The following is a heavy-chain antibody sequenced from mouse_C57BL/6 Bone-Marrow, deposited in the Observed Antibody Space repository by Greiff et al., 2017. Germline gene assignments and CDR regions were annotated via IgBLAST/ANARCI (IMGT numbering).Heavy chain of an antibody. CDR2: IDPSDSYT. Sequence: QVQLQQPGAELVRPGTSVKLSCKASGYTFTSYWMHWVKQRPGQGLEWIGVIDPSDSYTNYNQKFKGKATLTADKSSSPAYMELRSLTSEDSAVYFCARMRLTTVVPSWFAYWGQGTLVTVSA. D-gene: IGHD1-1*01. CDR1: GYTFTSYW. V-gene: IGHV1-59*01. J-gene: IGHJ3*01. CDR3: ARMRLTTVVPSWFAY.